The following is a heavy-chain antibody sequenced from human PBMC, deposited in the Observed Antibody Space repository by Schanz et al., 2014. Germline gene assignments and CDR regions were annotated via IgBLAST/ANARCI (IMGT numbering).Heavy chain of an antibody. J-gene: IGHJ4*01. V-gene: IGHV3-11*05. D-gene: IGHD6-13*01. CDR2: ISGTTTYT. CDR3: AREQIMAAAGLVDY. CDR1: GFTFSDYY. Sequence: PGGSLRLSCAASGFTFSDYYMSWIRQAPGKGLEWVSYISGTTTYTNYADSVKSRFTISRDNAKNSLYLQMNSLRAEDTAVYYCAREQIMAAAGLVDYWGHGTLVTVSS.